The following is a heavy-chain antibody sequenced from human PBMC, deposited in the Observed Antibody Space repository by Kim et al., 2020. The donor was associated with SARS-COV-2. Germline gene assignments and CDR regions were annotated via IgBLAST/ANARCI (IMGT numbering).Heavy chain of an antibody. Sequence: GGSLRLSCTASGFTFNSFEMNWVRQAPGKGLEWLSYIDSSGNSIYYAPSVRGRFTVSRDNTRNSVYLQMNSLRVEDTAVYYCAREEASCGGDCFLIWGQGSLVTVSS. CDR2: IDSSGNSI. CDR3: AREEASCGGDCFLI. D-gene: IGHD2-21*02. J-gene: IGHJ4*02. CDR1: GFTFNSFE. V-gene: IGHV3-48*03.